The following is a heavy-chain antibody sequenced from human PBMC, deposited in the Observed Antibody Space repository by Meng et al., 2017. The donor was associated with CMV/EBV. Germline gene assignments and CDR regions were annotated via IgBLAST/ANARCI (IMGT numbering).Heavy chain of an antibody. CDR2: IYYSGST. CDR1: GGTISSGDYY. J-gene: IGHJ4*02. CDR3: ARDNRRGGVDY. D-gene: IGHD3-3*01. V-gene: IGHV4-30-4*08. Sequence: QVQLQEAGPGLVKPSPPLSLTCTVSGGTISSGDYYWSWIRQPPGQGLEWIGYIYYSGSTYYNPSLKSRVTISVDTSKNQFSLKLSSVTAADTAVYYCARDNRRGGVDYWGQGTLVTVSS.